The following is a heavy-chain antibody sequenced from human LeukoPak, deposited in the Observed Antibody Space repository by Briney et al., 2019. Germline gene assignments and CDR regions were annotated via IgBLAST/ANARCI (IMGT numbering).Heavy chain of an antibody. CDR3: ARSASSSWSFDY. D-gene: IGHD6-13*01. CDR2: IIPIFGTA. J-gene: IGHJ4*02. V-gene: IGHV1-69*05. CDR1: GGTFSSYA. Sequence: ASVKVSCKASGGTFSSYAISWVLQAPGQGLEWMGRIIPIFGTANYAQKFQGRVTITTDESTSTAYMELSSLRSEDTAVYYCARSASSSWSFDYWGQGTLVTVSS.